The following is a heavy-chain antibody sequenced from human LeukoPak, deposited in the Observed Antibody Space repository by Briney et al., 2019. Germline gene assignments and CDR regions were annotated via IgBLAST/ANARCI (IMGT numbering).Heavy chain of an antibody. CDR2: IHSDGSST. J-gene: IGHJ4*02. CDR1: GFNFSSYW. V-gene: IGHV3-74*01. CDR3: TRDRIGGGSYPLDY. Sequence: PGRSLRLSCAASGFNFSSYWMNWVRQAPGKGLVWVSCIHSDGSSTTYADSVKGRFTISRDNAKNTLYLQMNSLRAEDTAVYYCTRDRIGGGSYPLDYWGQGTLVTVSS. D-gene: IGHD1-26*01.